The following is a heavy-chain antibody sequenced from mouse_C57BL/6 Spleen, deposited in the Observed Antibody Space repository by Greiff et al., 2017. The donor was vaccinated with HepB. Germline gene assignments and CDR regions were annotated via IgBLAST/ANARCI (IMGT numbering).Heavy chain of an antibody. D-gene: IGHD1-1*01. CDR3: ARRYYGSWFAY. V-gene: IGHV1-18*01. Sequence: EVKLQESGPELVKPGASVKIPCKASGYTFTDYNMDWVKQSHGKSLEWIGDINPNNGGTIYNQKFKGKATLTVDKSSSTAYMELRSLTSEDTAVYYCARRYYGSWFAYWGQGTLVTVSA. J-gene: IGHJ3*01. CDR2: INPNNGGT. CDR1: GYTFTDYN.